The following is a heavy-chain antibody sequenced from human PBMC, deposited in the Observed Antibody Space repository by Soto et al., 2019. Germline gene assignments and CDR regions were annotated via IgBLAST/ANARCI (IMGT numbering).Heavy chain of an antibody. J-gene: IGHJ4*02. CDR2: IIHIFGTA. CDR3: ARGCEYYSNDYYYAY. D-gene: IGHD3-22*01. Sequence: QVQLVQSGAEVRKPGSSVKVSCKASGGTFSRHAISWVRQAPGQGLEWMGGIIHIFGTANHAQKFQGRVTIIADESTSTVYMEVSSLRSKDTAMYYCARGCEYYSNDYYYAYWGQGTLVIVSS. CDR1: GGTFSRHA. V-gene: IGHV1-69*01.